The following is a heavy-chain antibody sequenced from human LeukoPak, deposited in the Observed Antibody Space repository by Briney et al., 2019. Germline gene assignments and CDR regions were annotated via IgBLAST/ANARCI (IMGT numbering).Heavy chain of an antibody. V-gene: IGHV1-69*13. CDR2: IIPIFGTA. Sequence: ASVKVSCKASGGTFSSYAISWVRQAPGQGLEWMGGIIPIFGTANYAQKFQGRVTSTADESTSTAYMELSSLRSEDTAVYYCARDPAIYCSSTSCSLDVFDIWGQGTMVTVSS. CDR1: GGTFSSYA. J-gene: IGHJ3*02. CDR3: ARDPAIYCSSTSCSLDVFDI. D-gene: IGHD2-2*01.